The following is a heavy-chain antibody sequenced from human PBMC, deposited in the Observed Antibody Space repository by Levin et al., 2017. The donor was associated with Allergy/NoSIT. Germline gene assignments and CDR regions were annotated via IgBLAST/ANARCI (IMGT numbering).Heavy chain of an antibody. J-gene: IGHJ4*02. V-gene: IGHV3-53*01. Sequence: LSLTCAASGFTVSSNYMSWVRQAPGEGLEWVSVIYSGGSTYYADSVKGRFTISRDNSKNTLYLQMNSLRAEDTAVYYCARVTDYGDYSFDYWGQGTLVTVSS. D-gene: IGHD4-17*01. CDR2: IYSGGST. CDR1: GFTVSSNY. CDR3: ARVTDYGDYSFDY.